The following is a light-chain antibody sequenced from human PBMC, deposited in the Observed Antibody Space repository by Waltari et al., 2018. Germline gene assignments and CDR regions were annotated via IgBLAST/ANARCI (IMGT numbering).Light chain of an antibody. CDR1: SSNIGAGSA. CDR3: QSYDRSLSASI. CDR2: LDT. J-gene: IGLJ2*01. V-gene: IGLV1-40*01. Sequence: QSVLTQPPSVSGAPGQKVTISCTGSSSNIGAGSAVHWYRQLPGTAPKLLIYLDTDRPSGVSVRFSGSKSGASASLAITGLQAEDEGDYYCQSYDRSLSASIFGGGTKLTVL.